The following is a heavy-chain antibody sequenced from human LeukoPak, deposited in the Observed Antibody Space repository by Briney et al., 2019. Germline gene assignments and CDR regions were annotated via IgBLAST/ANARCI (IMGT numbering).Heavy chain of an antibody. J-gene: IGHJ4*02. CDR1: GGTFSSYA. D-gene: IGHD3-9*01. Sequence: SVKVSCKASGGTFSSYAISWVRQAPGQGLEWMGGIIPIFGTANYAQKFQGRVTITTDESTSTAYMELSSLRSEDTAVYYCARDGYDILTGYPFNFDYWGQGTLVTVSS. CDR2: IIPIFGTA. V-gene: IGHV1-69*05. CDR3: ARDGYDILTGYPFNFDY.